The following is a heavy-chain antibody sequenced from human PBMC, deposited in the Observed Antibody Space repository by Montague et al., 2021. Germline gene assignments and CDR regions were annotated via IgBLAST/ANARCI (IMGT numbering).Heavy chain of an antibody. D-gene: IGHD3-22*01. J-gene: IGHJ4*02. CDR3: ARDGDYYDSGGYYPGY. CDR1: GFTFSSYW. CDR2: INSDGSST. V-gene: IGHV3-74*01. Sequence: SRRLSLSASGFTFSSYWMHWVRQAPGKGLVWVSRINSDGSSTSYADSVKGRFTISRDNAKNTLYLQMNSLRAVDTAVYYCARDGDYYDSGGYYPGYWGQGTLVTVSS.